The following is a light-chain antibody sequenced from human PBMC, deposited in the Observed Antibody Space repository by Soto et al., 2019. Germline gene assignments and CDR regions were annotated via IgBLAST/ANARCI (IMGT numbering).Light chain of an antibody. J-gene: IGLJ2*01. CDR2: DLN. CDR1: SSDVGAYDY. Sequence: SALTQPPSVSGSPGQSVTISCTGTSSDVGAYDYVSWYQHHPGKPPKLIIYDLNKRPSGVPDRFSGSKSGNTASLTISGLQAEDEAAYYCCSYAGTYTFVVFGGGTKSPS. CDR3: CSYAGTYTFVV. V-gene: IGLV2-11*01.